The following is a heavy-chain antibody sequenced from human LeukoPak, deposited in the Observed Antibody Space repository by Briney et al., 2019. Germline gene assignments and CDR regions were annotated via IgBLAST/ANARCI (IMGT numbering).Heavy chain of an antibody. D-gene: IGHD2-8*02. CDR2: IFPSGDEI. V-gene: IGHV3-53*01. J-gene: IGHJ4*02. CDR3: ATYRQVLLPFES. Sequence: PGGSLRLSCAASGFTVSSNYMSWVRQAPGKGLEWVSSIFPSGDEIHYADSVRGRFTISRDNSKSTLSLQMNSLRAEDTAIYYCATYRQVLLPFESWGQGTLVTVSS. CDR1: GFTVSSNY.